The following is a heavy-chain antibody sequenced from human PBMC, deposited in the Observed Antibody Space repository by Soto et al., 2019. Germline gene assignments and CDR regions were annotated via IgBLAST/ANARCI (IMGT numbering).Heavy chain of an antibody. CDR1: GFTFSDFY. Sequence: LRLSCAASGFTFSDFYMTWVRQAPGKGLEWLSYISINSNHKEYGDSVKGRHTISRDNAKNSLYLQMNSLRADDTAVYYCVRGGGGGQFDYWGQGTLVTVSS. CDR2: ISINSNHK. CDR3: VRGGGGGQFDY. J-gene: IGHJ4*02. V-gene: IGHV3-11*06. D-gene: IGHD2-21*01.